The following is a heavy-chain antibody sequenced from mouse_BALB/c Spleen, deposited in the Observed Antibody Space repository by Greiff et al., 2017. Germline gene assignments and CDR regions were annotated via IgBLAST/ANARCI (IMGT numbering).Heavy chain of an antibody. Sequence: VKLQESGAELVRPGVSVKISCKGSGYTFTDYAMHWVKQSHAKSLEWIGVISTYYGDASYNQKFKGKATMTVDKSSSTAYMELARLTSEDSAIYYCAIYDGYYPWFAYWGQGTLVTVSA. CDR2: ISTYYGDA. CDR1: GYTFTDYA. V-gene: IGHV1S137*01. CDR3: AIYDGYYPWFAY. D-gene: IGHD2-3*01. J-gene: IGHJ3*01.